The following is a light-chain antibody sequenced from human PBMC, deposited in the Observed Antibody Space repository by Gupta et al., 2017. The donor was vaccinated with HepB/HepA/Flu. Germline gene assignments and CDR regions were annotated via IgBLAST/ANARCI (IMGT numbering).Light chain of an antibody. CDR2: GAS. CDR1: QSVSSSY. Sequence: EIVLTQCPGTLCLSPGERATLSCRASQSVSSSYLAWYQQKPGQAPRLLIYGASSRATGIPDRFSGSGSGTDFTLTISRLEPEDFAVYYCQQYGSSPPYTFGQGTKLEIK. V-gene: IGKV3-20*01. CDR3: QQYGSSPPYT. J-gene: IGKJ2*01.